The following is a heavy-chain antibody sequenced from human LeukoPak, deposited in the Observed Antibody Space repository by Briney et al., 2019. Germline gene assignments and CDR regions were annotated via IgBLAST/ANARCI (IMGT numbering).Heavy chain of an antibody. Sequence: GGSLRLSCAASGFTFSSYAMHWVRQAPGKGLEWVAVISYDGSNKYYADSVKGRFTISRDNSKNTLYLQMNSLRAEDTAVYYCAKGGYYDSSGNPSDYWGQGTLVTVSS. J-gene: IGHJ4*02. V-gene: IGHV3-30-3*01. CDR1: GFTFSSYA. CDR2: ISYDGSNK. CDR3: AKGGYYDSSGNPSDY. D-gene: IGHD3-22*01.